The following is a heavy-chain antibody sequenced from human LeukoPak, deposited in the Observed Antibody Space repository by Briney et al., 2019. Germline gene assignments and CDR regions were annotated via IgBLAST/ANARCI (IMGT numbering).Heavy chain of an antibody. CDR3: AREVYYDSSAGFDY. V-gene: IGHV4-59*11. Sequence: SETLSLTCTVSGGSISSHYWSWIRQPPGRGLEWIGYIYYSGSTNYNPSLKSRVTISVDTSKNQFSLKLSSVTAADTAVYYCAREVYYDSSAGFDYWGQGTLVTVSS. J-gene: IGHJ4*02. CDR2: IYYSGST. D-gene: IGHD3-22*01. CDR1: GGSISSHY.